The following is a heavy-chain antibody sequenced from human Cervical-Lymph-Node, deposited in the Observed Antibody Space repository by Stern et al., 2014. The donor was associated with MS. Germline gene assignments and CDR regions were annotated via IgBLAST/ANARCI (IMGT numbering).Heavy chain of an antibody. J-gene: IGHJ2*01. D-gene: IGHD2-2*01. CDR1: GYTSTSYD. CDR3: ATSIQLGYFDL. Sequence: QVQLGPSGAEVKKPGASVQVSCKASGYTSTSYDISWVRQAPGQGLEWMGWTSAYNGNTNYAQKLQGRVTMTTDTSTSTAYMELRSLRSDDTAVYYCATSIQLGYFDLWGRGTLVTVSS. V-gene: IGHV1-18*01. CDR2: TSAYNGNT.